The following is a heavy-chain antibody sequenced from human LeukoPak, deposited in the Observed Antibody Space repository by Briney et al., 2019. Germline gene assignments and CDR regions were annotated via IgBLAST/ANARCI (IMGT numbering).Heavy chain of an antibody. CDR2: ITYSGGNT. V-gene: IGHV3-23*01. D-gene: IGHD3-10*01. CDR3: AKDPSVRGGSRSYNYFAG. CDR1: AFTFRSYA. Sequence: GGSLGLSFPPPAFTFRSYAMSRVRQAPGKGLEWVSTITYSGGNTYYADPVKGRFTISRDNSKDTRYVQMTTLKADVKAVTYSAKDPSVRGGSRSYNYFAGCGQRTLVTVSS. J-gene: IGHJ4*02.